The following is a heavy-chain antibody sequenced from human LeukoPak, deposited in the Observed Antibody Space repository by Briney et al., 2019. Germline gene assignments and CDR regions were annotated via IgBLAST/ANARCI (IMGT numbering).Heavy chain of an antibody. J-gene: IGHJ3*02. CDR1: GYTFTSYA. D-gene: IGHD1-26*01. V-gene: IGHV1-69*06. CDR2: IIPIFGTA. Sequence: ASVKVSCKASGYTFTSYAISWVRQAPGQGLEWMGGIIPIFGTANYAQKFQGRVTITADKSTSTAYMELSSLRSEDTAVYYCARDRVTDVSGHDAFDIWGQGTMVTVSS. CDR3: ARDRVTDVSGHDAFDI.